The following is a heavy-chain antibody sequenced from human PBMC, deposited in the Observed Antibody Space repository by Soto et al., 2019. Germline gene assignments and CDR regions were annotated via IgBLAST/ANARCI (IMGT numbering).Heavy chain of an antibody. D-gene: IGHD3-10*01. Sequence: ASVKVSCKASGYTFTSYYMHWVRQAPGQGLEWMGIINPSGGSTSYAQKFQGRVTMTRDTSTSTVYMELSSLRSEDTAVYYCAREGAVLTYWFDPWGQGTLVTSPQ. CDR1: GYTFTSYY. V-gene: IGHV1-46*01. CDR2: INPSGGST. J-gene: IGHJ5*02. CDR3: AREGAVLTYWFDP.